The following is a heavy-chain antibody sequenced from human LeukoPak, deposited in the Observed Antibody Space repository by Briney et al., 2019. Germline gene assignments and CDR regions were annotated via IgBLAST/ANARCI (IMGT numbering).Heavy chain of an antibody. V-gene: IGHV4-4*07. Sequence: PSETLSLTCTVSGGSISSYYWSWIRQPAGKGLEWIGRIYTSGSANYNPSLKSRVTMSVDTSKNQFSLKLSSVTAADTAVYYCARVPPFCSGGSCQLHAFDIWGQGTMVTVSS. CDR3: ARVPPFCSGGSCQLHAFDI. CDR1: GGSISSYY. CDR2: IYTSGSA. J-gene: IGHJ3*02. D-gene: IGHD2-15*01.